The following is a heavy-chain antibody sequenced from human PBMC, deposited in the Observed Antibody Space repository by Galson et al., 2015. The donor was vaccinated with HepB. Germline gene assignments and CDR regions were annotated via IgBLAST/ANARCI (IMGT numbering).Heavy chain of an antibody. D-gene: IGHD3-22*01. Sequence: SVKVSCKASGYTFTSYAMHWVRQAPGQRLEWMGWLNAGNGNTKYSQKFQGRVTITRDTSASTAYMELSSLRSEDTAVYYCARVANRGYYYDAFDIWGQGTMVTVSS. CDR2: LNAGNGNT. CDR1: GYTFTSYA. V-gene: IGHV1-3*01. J-gene: IGHJ3*02. CDR3: ARVANRGYYYDAFDI.